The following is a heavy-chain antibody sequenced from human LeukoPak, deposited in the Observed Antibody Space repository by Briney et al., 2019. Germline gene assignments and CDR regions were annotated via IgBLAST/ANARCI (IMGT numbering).Heavy chain of an antibody. Sequence: ASVKVSCKASGYTFTGYYMHWVRQAPGQGLEWMGWINAGNGNTKYSQEFQGRVTITRDTSASTAYMELSSLRSEDMAVYYCARDKDSSSWSKTGYYYYYMDVWGKGTTVTVSS. CDR1: GYTFTGYY. J-gene: IGHJ6*03. D-gene: IGHD6-13*01. CDR2: INAGNGNT. V-gene: IGHV1-3*03. CDR3: ARDKDSSSWSKTGYYYYYMDV.